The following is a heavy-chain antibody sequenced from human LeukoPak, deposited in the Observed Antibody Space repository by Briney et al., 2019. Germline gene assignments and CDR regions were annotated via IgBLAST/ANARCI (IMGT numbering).Heavy chain of an antibody. Sequence: GASVKVSCKASGYTFTGYYMHWVRQAPGQGLEWMGRIIPIFGTANYAQKFQGRVTITTDESTSTAYMELSSLRSEDTAVYYCARDAPQGTWGQGTLVTVSS. CDR3: ARDAPQGT. V-gene: IGHV1-69*05. CDR2: IIPIFGTA. J-gene: IGHJ5*02. D-gene: IGHD6-13*01. CDR1: GYTFTGYY.